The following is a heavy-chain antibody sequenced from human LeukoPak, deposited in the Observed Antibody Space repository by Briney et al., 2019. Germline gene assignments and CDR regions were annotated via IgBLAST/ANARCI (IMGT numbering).Heavy chain of an antibody. V-gene: IGHV3-48*04. CDR3: ARGKPYSGYDYYYYYYMDV. J-gene: IGHJ6*03. CDR2: ISSSGSTI. CDR1: GFTFSSYN. Sequence: PGGSLRLSCAASGFTFSSYNMNWVRQAPGKGLEWVSYISSSGSTIYYADSVKGRFTISRDNAKNSLYLQMNSLRAEDTAVYYCARGKPYSGYDYYYYYYMDVWGKGTTVTISS. D-gene: IGHD5-12*01.